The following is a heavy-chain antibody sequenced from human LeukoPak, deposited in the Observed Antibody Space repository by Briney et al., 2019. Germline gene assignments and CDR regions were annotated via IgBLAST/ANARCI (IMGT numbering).Heavy chain of an antibody. CDR2: INPNSDGT. D-gene: IGHD2-15*01. CDR1: GYTFTGYY. V-gene: IGHV1-2*02. CDR3: GIRGYCSGGSCYSGAV. J-gene: IGHJ6*04. Sequence: ASVKVSCKASGYTFTGYYMHWVRQAPGQGLEWMGWINPNSDGTNYAQKFQGRVTITADKSTSTAYMELSSLRSEDTAVYYCGIRGYCSGGSCYSGAVWGKGTTVTVSS.